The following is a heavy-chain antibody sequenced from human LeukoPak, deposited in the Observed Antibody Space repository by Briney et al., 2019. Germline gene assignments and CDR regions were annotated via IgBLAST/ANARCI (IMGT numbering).Heavy chain of an antibody. CDR2: IHYSGST. V-gene: IGHV4-59*01. J-gene: IGHJ5*02. Sequence: PSETLSLTCTVSSGSISSYYWNWIRQPPGKGLEWIGYIHYSGSTNYNPSLKSRVTISVETSKNQFSLKLASVTAADTAGYYCARGLGPSAMFDPWGQGTLVTVSS. CDR3: ARGLGPSAMFDP. CDR1: SGSISSYY. D-gene: IGHD6-6*01.